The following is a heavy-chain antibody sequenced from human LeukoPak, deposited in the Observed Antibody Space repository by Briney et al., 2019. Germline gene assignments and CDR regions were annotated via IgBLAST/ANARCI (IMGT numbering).Heavy chain of an antibody. Sequence: PSETLSLTCTVSGGSISGYYWSWIRQPPGKGLEWIGYIYYSGSTNYNPSLKSRVTISVDTSKNQFSLKLSSVTAADTAVYYCARVGVNSSGYSCYSRWFDPWGQGTLVTVSS. CDR3: ARVGVNSSGYSCYSRWFDP. CDR2: IYYSGST. J-gene: IGHJ5*02. D-gene: IGHD2-15*01. V-gene: IGHV4-59*01. CDR1: GGSISGYY.